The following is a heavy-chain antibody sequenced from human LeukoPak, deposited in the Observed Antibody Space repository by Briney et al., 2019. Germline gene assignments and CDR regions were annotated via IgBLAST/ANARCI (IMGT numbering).Heavy chain of an antibody. J-gene: IGHJ4*02. CDR3: ARVSGSAISSRSLLY. CDR2: INPCNDNT. CDR1: GYPFTNYG. Sequence: GASVKVSCKASGYPFTNYGINWVRQVPGQGLEWLGQINPCNDNTNYPQRLQGRVTMTTDTSTSTSFMELRSLTSSDTAIYYCARVSGSAISSRSLLYWGQGTLVTVSS. V-gene: IGHV1-18*01. D-gene: IGHD6-13*01.